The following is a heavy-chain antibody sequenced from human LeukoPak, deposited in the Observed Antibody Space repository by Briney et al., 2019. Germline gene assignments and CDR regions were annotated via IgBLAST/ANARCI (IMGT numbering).Heavy chain of an antibody. CDR1: GFTFSSYS. CDR2: ISSSSSYI. V-gene: IGHV3-21*01. Sequence: PGGSLRLSCAASGFTFSSYSMNWVRQAPGKGLEWVSSISSSSSYIYYADSVKGRFTISRDNAKNSLYLQMNSLRAEDTAVYYCARDPYSSGWAYYFDYWGQGTLVIVSS. CDR3: ARDPYSSGWAYYFDY. D-gene: IGHD6-19*01. J-gene: IGHJ4*02.